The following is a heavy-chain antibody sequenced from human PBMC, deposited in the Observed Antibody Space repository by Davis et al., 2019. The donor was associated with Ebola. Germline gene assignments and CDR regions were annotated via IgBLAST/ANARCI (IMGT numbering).Heavy chain of an antibody. J-gene: IGHJ4*02. CDR1: GGSISSSSYY. CDR2: IYYSGST. Sequence: PGGSLRLSCTVSGGSISSSSYYWGWIRQPPGKGLEWIGSIYYSGSTYYNPSLKSRVTISVDTSKNQFSLKLSSVTAADTAVYYCARQGLDYYDSSGYYLDYWGQGTLVTVSS. CDR3: ARQGLDYYDSSGYYLDY. V-gene: IGHV4-39*01. D-gene: IGHD3-22*01.